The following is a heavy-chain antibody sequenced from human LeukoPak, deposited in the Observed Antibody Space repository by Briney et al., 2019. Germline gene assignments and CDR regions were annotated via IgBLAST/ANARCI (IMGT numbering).Heavy chain of an antibody. CDR1: GGSFSDYY. CDR2: INESGST. CDR3: ARGQDYYVSGSYYRLADWFDP. D-gene: IGHD3-10*01. J-gene: IGHJ5*02. Sequence: SETLSLTCAVYGGSFSDYYWSWIRQPPGKGLEWIGEINESGSTNHNPSLKSRVTISVDTSKNQFSLKLSSVTAADTAVYYCARGQDYYVSGSYYRLADWFDPWGQGTLVTVSS. V-gene: IGHV4-34*01.